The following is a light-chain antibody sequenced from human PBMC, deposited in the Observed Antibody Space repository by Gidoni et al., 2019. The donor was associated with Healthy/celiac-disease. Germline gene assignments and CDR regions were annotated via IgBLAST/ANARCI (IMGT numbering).Light chain of an antibody. V-gene: IGKV1-39*01. CDR2: AAS. CDR1: QSISSY. Sequence: DIQMTQSPSSLSASVGDRVTITCRASQSISSYLNWYQQKPGKAPKLLIYAASSLQSGVPSRFSGSGSGTDFTLTISSLQPEDFATYYCQQSYSTTSTFXQXTKVXIK. CDR3: QQSYSTTST. J-gene: IGKJ1*01.